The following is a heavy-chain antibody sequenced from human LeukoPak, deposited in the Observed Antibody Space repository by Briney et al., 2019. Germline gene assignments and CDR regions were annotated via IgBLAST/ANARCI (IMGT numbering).Heavy chain of an antibody. V-gene: IGHV3-30*18. CDR3: AKGRTQSGYDFDY. Sequence: GGSLRLSCAASGFSFRSYGMHWVRQAPGKGLEWVAIVSYDGSNRYYADSVKGRVTISRDNSKSTMYLQMDSLRAEDTAVYYCAKGRTQSGYDFDYWGQGTLVTVSS. CDR2: VSYDGSNR. CDR1: GFSFRSYG. J-gene: IGHJ4*02. D-gene: IGHD5-12*01.